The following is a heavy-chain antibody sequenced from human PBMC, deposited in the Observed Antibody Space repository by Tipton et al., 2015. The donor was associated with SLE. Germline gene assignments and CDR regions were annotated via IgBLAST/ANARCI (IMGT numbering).Heavy chain of an antibody. J-gene: IGHJ6*02. Sequence: LRLSCTVSAGSISSYYWSWIRQPPGKGLEWIGYIYTSGSTNYNPSLKSRVTISVDTSKNQFSLKLGSVTAADTAVYYCARAYGDYTVLAYYGLDVWGQGTTVTVSS. CDR2: IYTSGST. CDR3: ARAYGDYTVLAYYGLDV. V-gene: IGHV4-4*09. CDR1: AGSISSYY. D-gene: IGHD4-17*01.